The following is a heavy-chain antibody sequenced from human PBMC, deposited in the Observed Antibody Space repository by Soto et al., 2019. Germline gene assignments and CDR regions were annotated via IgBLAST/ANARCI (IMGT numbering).Heavy chain of an antibody. V-gene: IGHV1-69*01. CDR3: ARDKGGYSYGYYYYGMDV. D-gene: IGHD5-18*01. CDR1: GGTFSSYA. Sequence: QVQLVQSGAEVKKPGSSVKVSCKASGGTFSSYAISWVRQAPGQGLEWMGGIIPIFGTANYAQKFQGRVTITADESTSTAYMELSSLRSEDTAVYYCARDKGGYSYGYYYYGMDVWGQGTTVTVSS. J-gene: IGHJ6*02. CDR2: IIPIFGTA.